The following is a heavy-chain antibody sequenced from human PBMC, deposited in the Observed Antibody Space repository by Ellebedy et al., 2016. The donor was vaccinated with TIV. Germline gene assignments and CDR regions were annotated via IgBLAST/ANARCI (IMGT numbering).Heavy chain of an antibody. J-gene: IGHJ4*02. CDR2: IIPIFGTA. V-gene: IGHV1-69*06. D-gene: IGHD3-22*01. CDR3: ARDGWYSSGYYY. CDR1: GGTFSSYA. Sequence: SVKVSCXASGGTFSSYAISWVRQAPGQGLEWMGGIIPIFGTANYAQKFQGRVTITADKSTSTAYMELSSLRSEDTAVYYCARDGWYSSGYYYWGQGTLVTVSS.